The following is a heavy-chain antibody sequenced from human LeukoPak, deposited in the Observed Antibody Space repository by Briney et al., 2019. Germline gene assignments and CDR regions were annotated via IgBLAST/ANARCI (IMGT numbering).Heavy chain of an antibody. CDR2: ISSSGTPI. CDR1: GFTFTNAW. J-gene: IGHJ4*02. Sequence: GGSLRLSCIASGFTFTNAWMSWIRQAPGKGLEWVSYISSSGTPIYNADSVKGRFTISRDNAKNSLYLQMNSLRAEDTAVYYCARDAGYCSSTSCLGVADYWGQGTLVTVSS. D-gene: IGHD2-2*01. V-gene: IGHV3-11*04. CDR3: ARDAGYCSSTSCLGVADY.